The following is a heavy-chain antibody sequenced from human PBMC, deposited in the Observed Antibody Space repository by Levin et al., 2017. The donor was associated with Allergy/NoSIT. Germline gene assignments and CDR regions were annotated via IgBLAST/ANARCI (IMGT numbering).Heavy chain of an antibody. CDR3: AKDIGETGEAGAFDY. CDR1: GFTFDDYA. CDR2: ISWNSGSI. Sequence: GGSLRLSCAASGFTFDDYAMHWVRQAPGKGLEWVSGISWNSGSIGYADSVKGRFTISRDNAKNSLYLQMNSLRAEDTALYYCAKDIGETGEAGAFDYWGQGTLVTVSS. V-gene: IGHV3-9*01. J-gene: IGHJ4*02. D-gene: IGHD7-27*01.